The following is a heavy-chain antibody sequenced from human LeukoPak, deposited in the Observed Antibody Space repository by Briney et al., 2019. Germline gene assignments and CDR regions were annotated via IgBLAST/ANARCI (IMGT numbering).Heavy chain of an antibody. J-gene: IGHJ4*02. V-gene: IGHV6-1*01. D-gene: IGHD3-22*01. CDR1: VDSVSSNCAS. Sequence: SQTLSLTCAISVDSVSSNCASWKWSRQSPSRGVEWLGRTYYRSKWRNDYAVSVKSRITISPDTSKNQFSLQLSSVTPEDTAVYYCARGTGDSCKDWGLGTLVTVSS. CDR3: ARGTGDSCKD. CDR2: TYYRSKWRN.